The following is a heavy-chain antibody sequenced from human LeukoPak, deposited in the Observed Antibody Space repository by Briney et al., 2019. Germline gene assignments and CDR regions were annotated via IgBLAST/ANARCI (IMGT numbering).Heavy chain of an antibody. CDR2: ISWNSGNI. D-gene: IGHD6-13*01. CDR3: AKDAYSSNWYYFDY. J-gene: IGHJ4*02. V-gene: IGHV3-9*01. CDR1: GCTFDDYA. Sequence: GGSLRLSCAASGCTFDDYAMHWVRQAPGKGLEWVSGISWNSGNIGYADSVKGRFTISRDNAKNSLYLQMNSLRAEDTALYYCAKDAYSSNWYYFDYWGQGTLVTVSS.